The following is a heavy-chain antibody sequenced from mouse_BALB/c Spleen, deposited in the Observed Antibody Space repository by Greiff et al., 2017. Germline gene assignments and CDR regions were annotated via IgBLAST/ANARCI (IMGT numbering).Heavy chain of an antibody. CDR1: GFAFSSYD. D-gene: IGHD2-1*01. Sequence: DVMLVESGGGLVKPGGSLKLSCAASGFAFSSYDMSWVRQTPEKRLEWVAYISSGGGSTYYPDTVKGRFTISRDNAKNTLYLQMSSLKSEDTAMYYCARQRDGNYYFDYWGQGTTLTVSS. J-gene: IGHJ2*01. CDR2: ISSGGGST. V-gene: IGHV5-12-1*01. CDR3: ARQRDGNYYFDY.